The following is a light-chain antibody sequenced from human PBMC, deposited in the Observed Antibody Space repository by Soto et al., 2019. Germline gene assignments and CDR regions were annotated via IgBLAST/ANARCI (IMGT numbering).Light chain of an antibody. CDR2: ETS. CDR1: QSVSAGY. CDR3: QQYGNSPT. J-gene: IGKJ1*01. V-gene: IGKV3-20*01. Sequence: EIVLTPSPGTLSLSPGEGAALSRRASQSVSAGYFAWYQQKPGQAPRLLIYETSSRTTGTPDRFSGSGSGTDFTLTISRLEPEDFAVYYCQQYGNSPTFGPGTKVDIK.